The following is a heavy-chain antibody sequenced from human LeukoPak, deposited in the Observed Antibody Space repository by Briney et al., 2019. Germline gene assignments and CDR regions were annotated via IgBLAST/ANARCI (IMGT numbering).Heavy chain of an antibody. Sequence: PGGSLRLSCAASGFTFSSYAMSWVRQAPGKGLEWVSAISGSGGSTYYADSVKGRFTISRDNSKNTLYLQMNSLRAEDTAVYYCAKDTRYGSETFGAFDIWGQETMITVSS. J-gene: IGHJ3*02. CDR1: GFTFSSYA. CDR2: ISGSGGST. V-gene: IGHV3-23*01. D-gene: IGHD3-10*01. CDR3: AKDTRYGSETFGAFDI.